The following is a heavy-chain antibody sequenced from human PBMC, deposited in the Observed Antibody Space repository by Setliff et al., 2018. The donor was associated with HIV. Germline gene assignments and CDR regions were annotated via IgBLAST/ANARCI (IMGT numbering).Heavy chain of an antibody. D-gene: IGHD3-10*01. Sequence: SETLSLTCTVSGGSVSSYYWSWIRQPPGKGLEWLGHIYSSGSTNYNPSLKSRVTISVDTSKNQFSLKLYSVTAAATAVYYCARAYFGSGVYYWGQGTLVTVSS. V-gene: IGHV4-4*09. CDR1: GGSVSSYY. CDR2: IYSSGST. J-gene: IGHJ4*02. CDR3: ARAYFGSGVYY.